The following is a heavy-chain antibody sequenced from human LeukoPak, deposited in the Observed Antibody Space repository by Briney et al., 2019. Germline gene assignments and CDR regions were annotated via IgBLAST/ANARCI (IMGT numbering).Heavy chain of an antibody. D-gene: IGHD5-24*01. J-gene: IGHJ3*02. Sequence: GESLKISCKHSEYSFPNYCIGWVRQMPGKGLEWMGIIYPDDSDTRYSPSFQGQVTISADKSISTAYLQWSSLKASDTAMYYCARLGSGGVEMATKGNDAFDIWGQGTMVTVSS. V-gene: IGHV5-51*01. CDR3: ARLGSGGVEMATKGNDAFDI. CDR1: EYSFPNYC. CDR2: IYPDDSDT.